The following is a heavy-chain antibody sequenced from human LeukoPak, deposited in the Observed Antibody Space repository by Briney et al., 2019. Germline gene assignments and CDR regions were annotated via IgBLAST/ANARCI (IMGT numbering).Heavy chain of an antibody. CDR1: GGSISSYY. CDR2: IYYSGST. J-gene: IGHJ4*02. D-gene: IGHD6-19*01. CDR3: ARSSCSGIDY. V-gene: IGHV4-59*01. Sequence: SETLSLTCTVSGGSISSYYWSWIRQPPGKGLEWIGYIYYSGSTNYNPSLKSRVTISVDTSKNQFSLKLSSVTAADTAVYYCARSSCSGIDYWGQGTLVTVSS.